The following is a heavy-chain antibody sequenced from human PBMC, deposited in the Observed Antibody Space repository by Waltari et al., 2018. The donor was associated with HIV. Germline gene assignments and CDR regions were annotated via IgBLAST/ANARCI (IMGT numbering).Heavy chain of an antibody. CDR1: GLHFNSYG. D-gene: IGHD2-2*01. V-gene: IGHV3-30*02. CDR3: AKDPWYSSTSGYFAF. Sequence: QVQLVESGGGVVQPGGSLRLSCAASGLHFNSYGMHWVRQVPGKGLEWVAFIRYDGSLIYYGDSVKGRFTISRDNSKNTLYLQMSSLRVEDTAVYHCAKDPWYSSTSGYFAFWGQGTLVTVSS. J-gene: IGHJ4*02. CDR2: IRYDGSLI.